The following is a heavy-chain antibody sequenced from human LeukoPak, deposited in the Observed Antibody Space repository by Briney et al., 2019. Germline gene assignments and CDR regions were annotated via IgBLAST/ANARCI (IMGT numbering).Heavy chain of an antibody. Sequence: GGSLRLSCAASGFTFSHHGMHWVRQAPGKGLEWVAVIWSDATNRFYADSVKGRFTISRDNPQNTVFLQMNSLRVKDTAIYYCARDAQRGFDYSNSLKYWGHGTLVTVSS. CDR2: IWSDATNR. J-gene: IGHJ4*01. CDR3: ARDAQRGFDYSNSLKY. D-gene: IGHD4-11*01. V-gene: IGHV3-33*01. CDR1: GFTFSHHG.